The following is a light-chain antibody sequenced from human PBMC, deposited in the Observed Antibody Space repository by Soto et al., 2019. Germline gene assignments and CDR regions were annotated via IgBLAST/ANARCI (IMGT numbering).Light chain of an antibody. J-gene: IGKJ1*01. CDR2: AAS. CDR3: QQYDTYWET. Sequence: AIQMTQSPSSLSASVGDRVTITCRASQGIRNELGWYQQKPGKAPKLLIYAASSLQSGVPSRYSGSRSGTQFTLTISSLQSDDSATYYCQQYDTYWETFGQGTKVDIK. V-gene: IGKV1-6*01. CDR1: QGIRNE.